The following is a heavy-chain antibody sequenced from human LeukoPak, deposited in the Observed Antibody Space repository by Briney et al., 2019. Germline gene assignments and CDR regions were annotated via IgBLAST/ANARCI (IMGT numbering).Heavy chain of an antibody. J-gene: IGHJ4*02. Sequence: GGSLRLSCAASGFTFSDYYMSWIRQAPGKGLEWISYISSSDSPIYYADSVKGRFTISRDNAKNSLYLQMNSLRAEDTAVYYCASMTTGKVAFDYWGQGTLVTVSS. V-gene: IGHV3-11*04. CDR1: GFTFSDYY. D-gene: IGHD4-17*01. CDR2: ISSSDSPI. CDR3: ASMTTGKVAFDY.